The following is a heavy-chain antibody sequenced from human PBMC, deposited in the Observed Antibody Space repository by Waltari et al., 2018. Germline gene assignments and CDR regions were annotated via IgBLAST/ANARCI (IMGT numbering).Heavy chain of an antibody. CDR3: ARIRDDPFYGGSGYSSA. D-gene: IGHD3-22*01. CDR1: GFTFSGSS. Sequence: EEQLVASGGGLVKPGASLSLSCLTSGFTFSGSSMNWVRQAPGKGLEWVASTSSTGRCNAKSLLYLQMNSLRVEDTAVYYGARIRDDPFYGGSGYSSAWGQGTLVVVSS. J-gene: IGHJ4*02. CDR2: TSSTGR. V-gene: IGHV3-21*06.